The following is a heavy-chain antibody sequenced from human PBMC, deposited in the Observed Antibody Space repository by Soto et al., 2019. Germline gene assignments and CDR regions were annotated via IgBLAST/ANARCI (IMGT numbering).Heavy chain of an antibody. J-gene: IGHJ4*02. V-gene: IGHV3-30*18. CDR2: ISYDGSNK. CDR3: AKETYSGPLAY. D-gene: IGHD2-15*01. Sequence: GGSLRLSCAASGFTFSSYGMHWVRQAPGKGLEWVAVISYDGSNKYYADSVKGRFTISRDNSKNTLYLQMNSLRAEDTAVYYCAKETYSGPLAYRGQGTLVTVSS. CDR1: GFTFSSYG.